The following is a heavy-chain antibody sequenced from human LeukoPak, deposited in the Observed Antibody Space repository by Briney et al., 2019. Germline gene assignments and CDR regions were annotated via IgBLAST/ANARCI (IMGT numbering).Heavy chain of an antibody. CDR3: ARLYSGSYYSPWFDY. J-gene: IGHJ4*02. CDR2: ISSSSSYT. CDR1: GFTFSDYY. V-gene: IGHV3-11*03. Sequence: GGSLRLSCAASGFTFSDYYMSWIRQAPGKGLEWVSYISSSSSYTNYADSVKGRFTISRDNGKNSLYLQMNSLRAEDTAVYYCARLYSGSYYSPWFDYWGQGTLVTVSS. D-gene: IGHD1-26*01.